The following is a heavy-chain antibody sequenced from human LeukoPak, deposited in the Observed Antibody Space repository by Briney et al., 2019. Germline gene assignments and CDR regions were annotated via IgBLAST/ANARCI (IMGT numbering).Heavy chain of an antibody. Sequence: GGSLRLSCAASGFTFHDHGMSWVRQVPGKGLEWVSALNWNGDNTGYADSVKGRFTISRDNAKKSLYLQMNSLTAEDAAYYYCAREEGPYFDCWGQGTLVTVSS. J-gene: IGHJ4*02. CDR2: LNWNGDNT. CDR3: AREEGPYFDC. V-gene: IGHV3-20*04. CDR1: GFTFHDHG.